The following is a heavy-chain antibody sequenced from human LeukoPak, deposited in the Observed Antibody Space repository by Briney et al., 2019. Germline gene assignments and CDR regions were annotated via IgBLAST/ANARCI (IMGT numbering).Heavy chain of an antibody. CDR2: TYYRSKWYN. Sequence: SQTLSLTCAISGDSVSSNSAAWNWIRQSPSRGLEWLGRTYYRSKWYNDYAVSVKSRITINPDTSKNQFSLQLNSVTPEDTAMYYCAKSKGGAAGIIWFDPRGQGTLVTVSS. CDR1: GDSVSSNSAA. J-gene: IGHJ5*02. V-gene: IGHV6-1*01. CDR3: AKSKGGAAGIIWFDP. D-gene: IGHD6-13*01.